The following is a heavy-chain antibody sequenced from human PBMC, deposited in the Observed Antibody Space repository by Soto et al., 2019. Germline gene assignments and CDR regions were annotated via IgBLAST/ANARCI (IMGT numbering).Heavy chain of an antibody. D-gene: IGHD6-19*01. Sequence: PSETLSLTCTVSGGSISSSSYYWGWIRQPPGKGLEWIGYIYYSGSTNYNPSLKSRVTISVDTSKNQFSLKLNSVTAADTAVYYCARVGDSGWYYFDYWGQGTLVTVSS. J-gene: IGHJ4*02. V-gene: IGHV4-61*05. CDR1: GGSISSSSYY. CDR3: ARVGDSGWYYFDY. CDR2: IYYSGST.